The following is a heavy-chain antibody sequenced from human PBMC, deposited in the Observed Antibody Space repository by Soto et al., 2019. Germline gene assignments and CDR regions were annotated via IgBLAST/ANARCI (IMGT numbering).Heavy chain of an antibody. D-gene: IGHD2-21*01. J-gene: IGHJ4*02. CDR3: ATELGENPASPFDS. CDR1: GVTFTSET. CDR2: IIPLFGAA. Sequence: SVKVSCKASGVTFTSETISWVRQAPGQGLEWMGEIIPLFGAANYAQKFQGRVTITADESTSTVYMELSSLRSDDMAVYYCATELGENPASPFDSWGQGTLVTVSS. V-gene: IGHV1-69*13.